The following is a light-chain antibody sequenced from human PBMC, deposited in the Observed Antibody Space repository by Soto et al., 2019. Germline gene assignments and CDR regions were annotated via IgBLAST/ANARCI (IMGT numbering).Light chain of an antibody. CDR2: EVS. Sequence: QSALTQPPSASGCPGQSVTISCTGTSSDVGGYNYVSWYQQHPGKAPKLMIYEVSKRPSGVPDRFSGSKSGNTASLTVSGLQAEHEADYYCSSYAGSNNFVFGGGTKLTVL. V-gene: IGLV2-8*01. CDR1: SSDVGGYNY. J-gene: IGLJ2*01. CDR3: SSYAGSNNFV.